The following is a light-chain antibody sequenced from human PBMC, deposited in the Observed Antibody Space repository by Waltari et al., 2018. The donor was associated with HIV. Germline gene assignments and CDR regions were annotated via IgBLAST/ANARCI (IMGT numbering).Light chain of an antibody. J-gene: IGKJ3*01. CDR1: QCRLHSNGCNY. CDR2: FGS. Sequence: DIVMTQSPLSLPVTPGEPASISCRYSQCRLHSNGCNYLHWYLQKPGQSPQLLIYFGSNPASVVPDMLRGSGSGTDFTLKISIVDAVYVGVYYCMQALPTPFPFGPGTKVDI. V-gene: IGKV2-28*01. CDR3: MQALPTPFP.